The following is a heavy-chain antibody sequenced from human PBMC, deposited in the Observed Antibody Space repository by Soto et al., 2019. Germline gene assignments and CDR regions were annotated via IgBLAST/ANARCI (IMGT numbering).Heavy chain of an antibody. CDR2: IYHSGST. Sequence: QLQLQESGSGLVKPSQTLSLTCAVSGGSISSGGYSWSWIRQPPGKGLEWIGYIYHSGSTYYNPSLKMRVTISADRSNHQFPLKLSSVTAADTAVSYCAAGGALPRYYWGQGTLVTVSS. D-gene: IGHD1-26*01. CDR3: AAGGALPRYY. J-gene: IGHJ4*02. V-gene: IGHV4-30-2*01. CDR1: GGSISSGGYS.